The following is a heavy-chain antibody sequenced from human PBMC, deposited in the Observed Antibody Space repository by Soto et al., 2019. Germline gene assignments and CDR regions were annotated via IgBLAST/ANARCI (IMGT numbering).Heavy chain of an antibody. CDR1: GGSISSSTYY. J-gene: IGHJ4*02. V-gene: IGHV4-39*01. CDR2: ISYSGST. CDR3: ETHRHEYNYYYFDY. Sequence: SETLSLTCTVSGGSISSSTYYWAWIRQPPGKGLAWIGSISYSGSTYYNPSLKSRVTISVDTSKNQFSLKLSSVTAADTAVYYCETHRHEYNYYYFDYWGQGTLVTVSS. D-gene: IGHD1-1*01.